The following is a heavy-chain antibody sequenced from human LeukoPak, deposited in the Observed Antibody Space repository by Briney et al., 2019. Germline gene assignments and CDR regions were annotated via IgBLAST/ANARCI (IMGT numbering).Heavy chain of an antibody. CDR1: GFTFSSYA. Sequence: GGSLRLSCAASGFTFSSYAMHWVRQAPGKGLEWVAVISYDGSNKYYADSVKGRFTISRDNSKSTLYLQMNSLRAEDTAVYYCARGLRYFVDYWGQGTLVTVSS. J-gene: IGHJ4*02. CDR3: ARGLRYFVDY. D-gene: IGHD2/OR15-2a*01. V-gene: IGHV3-30-3*01. CDR2: ISYDGSNK.